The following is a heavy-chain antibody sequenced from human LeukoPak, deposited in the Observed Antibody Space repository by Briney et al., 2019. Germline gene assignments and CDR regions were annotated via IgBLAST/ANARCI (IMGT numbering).Heavy chain of an antibody. J-gene: IGHJ4*02. CDR3: ARHQYDNFDL. CDR1: GGSFSGYY. Sequence: SETLSLTCAVYGGSFSGYYWSWIRQPPRKGLEWIGETNHSGSTNYNPSLKSRVTMSIDTSTSKNQFFLKLSSVTAADTAVYYCARHQYDNFDLWGQGTLVTVSS. CDR2: TNHSGST. D-gene: IGHD3-9*01. V-gene: IGHV4-34*01.